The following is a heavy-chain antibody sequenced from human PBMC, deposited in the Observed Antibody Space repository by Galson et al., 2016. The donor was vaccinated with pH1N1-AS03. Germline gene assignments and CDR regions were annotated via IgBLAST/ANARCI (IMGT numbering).Heavy chain of an antibody. V-gene: IGHV3-7*01. J-gene: IGHJ4*02. CDR1: GFTFSTYW. Sequence: PRLSCAASGFTFSTYWMSWVRQAPGKGLEWVANIKQDGSEKYYVDSVKGRFTISRDNAKNSLFPQMNSLRAEDTAVYYCAREGDDCWGDSKYGADYWGQGTLVTVSS. CDR2: IKQDGSEK. D-gene: IGHD2-21*01. CDR3: AREGDDCWGDSKYGADY.